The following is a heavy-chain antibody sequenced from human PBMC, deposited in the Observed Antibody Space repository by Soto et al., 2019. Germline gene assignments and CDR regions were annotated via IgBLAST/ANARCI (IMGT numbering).Heavy chain of an antibody. Sequence: QVQLVQSGAEVKKPGSSVKVSCKASGGTFSSYTISWVRQAPGQGLEWMGRIIPILGIANYAQKFQGRVTITADKSTSTAYMELSSLRSEDTAVYYCARALGYGSESYYILDYWGQGTLVTVSS. CDR2: IIPILGIA. CDR1: GGTFSSYT. CDR3: ARALGYGSESYYILDY. V-gene: IGHV1-69*02. D-gene: IGHD3-10*01. J-gene: IGHJ4*02.